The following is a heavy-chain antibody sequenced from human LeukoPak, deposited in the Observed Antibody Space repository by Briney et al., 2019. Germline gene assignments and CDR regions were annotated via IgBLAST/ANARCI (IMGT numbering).Heavy chain of an antibody. Sequence: ASVKVSCKASGYTFTSYYMHWVRQAPGQGLEWMGWINPNSGGTNYAQKFQGRVTMTRDTSISTAYMELSRLRSDDTAVYYCAREISNDFWSGYQAYGMDVWGQGTTVTVSS. CDR1: GYTFTSYY. CDR2: INPNSGGT. D-gene: IGHD3-3*01. J-gene: IGHJ6*02. CDR3: AREISNDFWSGYQAYGMDV. V-gene: IGHV1-2*02.